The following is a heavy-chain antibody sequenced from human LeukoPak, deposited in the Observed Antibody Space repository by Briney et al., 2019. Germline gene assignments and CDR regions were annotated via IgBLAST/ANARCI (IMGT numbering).Heavy chain of an antibody. CDR3: AREVPPITAAAGTFDY. D-gene: IGHD6-13*01. V-gene: IGHV4-59*01. Sequence: SETLSLTCAVSGGSISSYYWSCIREPPGKGLEWIWYIYYSGSTNYNPSLKSRVTISVDTSKNQFSLKLSSVTAAHTAVYYCAREVPPITAAAGTFDYWGQGTLVTVSS. CDR1: GGSISSYY. J-gene: IGHJ4*02. CDR2: IYYSGST.